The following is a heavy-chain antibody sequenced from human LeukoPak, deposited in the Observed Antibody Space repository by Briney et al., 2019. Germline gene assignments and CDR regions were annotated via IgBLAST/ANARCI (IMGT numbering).Heavy chain of an antibody. CDR1: GFTFSNYG. J-gene: IGHJ4*02. CDR3: AKDGVVTTAKYYFDY. CDR2: ISYDGSNK. V-gene: IGHV3-30*18. D-gene: IGHD2-21*02. Sequence: GRSLRLSCAASGFTFSNYGMHWVRQAPGKGPEWVAVISYDGSNKYYADSVKGRFTISRDNSKNTLYMQMNSLRGEDTAVYYCAKDGVVTTAKYYFDYWGQGTLVTVSS.